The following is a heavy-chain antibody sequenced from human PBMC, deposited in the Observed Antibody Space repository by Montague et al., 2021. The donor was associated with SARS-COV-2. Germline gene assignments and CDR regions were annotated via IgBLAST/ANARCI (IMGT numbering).Heavy chain of an antibody. CDR2: INHGGTA. CDR3: ARERGRGVDYFDP. V-gene: IGHV4-34*01. J-gene: IGHJ5*02. CDR1: GGSFSGYF. Sequence: SETLSLTCAVYGGSFSGYFWSWIRQTPGRGLDWIGEINHGGTADYTPSLKSRVTLSVDTSKAQFSLILTSVTAADTAVYYCARERGRGVDYFDPWGQGTLVTVSS. D-gene: IGHD4-11*01.